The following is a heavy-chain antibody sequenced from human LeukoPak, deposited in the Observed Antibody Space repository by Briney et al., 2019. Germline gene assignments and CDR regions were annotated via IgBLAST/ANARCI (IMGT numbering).Heavy chain of an antibody. CDR2: ISSSDTI. J-gene: IGHJ4*02. CDR1: GFTFSSYG. V-gene: IGHV3-48*02. CDR3: AREDVFPDY. Sequence: LPGGSLRLSCAASGFTFSSYGMNWVRQAPGKGLEWVSYISSSDTIYYADSVKGRFTISRNNAKNSLYLQMNSLRDEDTAVYYCAREDVFPDYWGQGTLVTVSS. D-gene: IGHD3-10*02.